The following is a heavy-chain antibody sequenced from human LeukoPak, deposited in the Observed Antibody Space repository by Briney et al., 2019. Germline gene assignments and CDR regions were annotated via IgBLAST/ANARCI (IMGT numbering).Heavy chain of an antibody. D-gene: IGHD3-16*02. CDR3: ARGGQIYDYVWGSYLEF. Sequence: GASVKVSCKASGYTFTASYIHWVRQAPGQGREGMGWINPSSGATNSAQKFLGRVTMTRDTSMSTAYMELSSLTSDDTAVYYCARGGQIYDYVWGSYLEFWGQGTLVTVSS. CDR2: INPSSGAT. V-gene: IGHV1-2*02. CDR1: GYTFTASY. J-gene: IGHJ4*02.